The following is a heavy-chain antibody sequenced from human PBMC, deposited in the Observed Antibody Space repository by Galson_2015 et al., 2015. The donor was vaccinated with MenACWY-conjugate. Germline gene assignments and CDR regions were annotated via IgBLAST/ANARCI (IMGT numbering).Heavy chain of an antibody. D-gene: IGHD1-26*01. CDR1: GYIFTLYY. CDR2: ISPSAGIT. J-gene: IGHJ3*02. V-gene: IGHV1-46*01. Sequence: SVKVSCKASGYIFTLYYIHWVRQAPGQGLEWMGPISPSAGITRYAQKFQGRVSMSRDTSTTTVYMELSSLRSEDTAVYYCAKVMLVGGSDGFDIWGQGTMVAVSS. CDR3: AKVMLVGGSDGFDI.